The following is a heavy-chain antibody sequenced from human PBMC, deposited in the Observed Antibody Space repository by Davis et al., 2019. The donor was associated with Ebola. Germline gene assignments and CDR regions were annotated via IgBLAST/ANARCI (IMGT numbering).Heavy chain of an antibody. Sequence: PGGSLSLSCAASGFTFNDYWMSWVRQAPGKGPEWVANIKQDGGETYYVESVKGRFTISRDNAKNSLYLQMNSLRDEDTAVYYCARDKIVGATYFDYWGQGILVIVSS. CDR1: GFTFNDYW. CDR3: ARDKIVGATYFDY. J-gene: IGHJ4*02. D-gene: IGHD1-26*01. CDR2: IKQDGGET. V-gene: IGHV3-7*03.